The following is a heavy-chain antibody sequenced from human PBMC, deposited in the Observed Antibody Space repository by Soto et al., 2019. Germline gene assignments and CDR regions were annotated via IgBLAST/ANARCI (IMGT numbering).Heavy chain of an antibody. J-gene: IGHJ3*02. V-gene: IGHV4-4*02. CDR2: IYHSGST. D-gene: IGHD3-22*01. CDR1: GGSISSSYW. Sequence: QVQLQESGPGLVKPSGTLSLTCAVSGGSISSSYWWSWVRKPPGKGLEWIGEIYHSGSTNYNPSLKSRVTISVDKSKNQFSLKLSSVTAADTAVYYCARRRITMIVVVFDAFDIWGQGTMVTVSS. CDR3: ARRRITMIVVVFDAFDI.